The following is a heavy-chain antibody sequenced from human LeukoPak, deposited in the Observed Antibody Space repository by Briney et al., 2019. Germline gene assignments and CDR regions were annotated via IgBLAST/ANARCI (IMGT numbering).Heavy chain of an antibody. CDR3: ARRGYCSSTSCYAGYYYYYGMDV. Sequence: ASVKVSCKASGYTFTSYGISWVRQAPGQGLEWMGWISAYNGNTNYAQKLQGRVTMTTDTSTSTAYMELRSLRSDDTAVYYCARRGYCSSTSCYAGYYYYYGMDVWGQGTTVTVSS. CDR1: GYTFTSYG. J-gene: IGHJ6*02. V-gene: IGHV1-18*01. CDR2: ISAYNGNT. D-gene: IGHD2-2*01.